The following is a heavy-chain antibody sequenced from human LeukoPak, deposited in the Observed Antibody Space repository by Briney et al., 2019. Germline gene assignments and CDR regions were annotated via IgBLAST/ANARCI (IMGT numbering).Heavy chain of an antibody. CDR2: IYPGDSDT. Sequence: GESLKISCKGSGYSFTSYWIGWVRQMPGKGLEWMGIIYPGDSDTRYSPSFQGQVTISADKSISTAYLQWSSLKAPDTAMYYCARGWIQLWSGGFGAFDIWGQGTMVTVSS. CDR3: ARGWIQLWSGGFGAFDI. J-gene: IGHJ3*02. V-gene: IGHV5-51*01. CDR1: GYSFTSYW. D-gene: IGHD5-18*01.